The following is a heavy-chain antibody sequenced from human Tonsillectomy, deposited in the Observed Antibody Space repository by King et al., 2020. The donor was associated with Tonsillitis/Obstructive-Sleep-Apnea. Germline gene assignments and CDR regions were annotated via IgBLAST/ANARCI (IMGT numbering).Heavy chain of an antibody. CDR2: INHSGST. CDR1: GGSFSGFY. D-gene: IGHD3/OR15-3a*01. Sequence: VQLQQWGAGLLKPSETLSLTCAVYGGSFSGFYWRWVRQSPGRGLEWIGEINHSGSTNYNPSLKSRVTISVEPSKNQFSLQLSSVTAADTAVYYCARGPGGLYYYYYMDVWGQGTTVTVSS. J-gene: IGHJ6*03. CDR3: ARGPGGLYYYYYMDV. V-gene: IGHV4-34*01.